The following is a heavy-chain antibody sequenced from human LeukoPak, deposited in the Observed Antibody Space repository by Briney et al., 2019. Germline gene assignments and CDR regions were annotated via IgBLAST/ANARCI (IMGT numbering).Heavy chain of an antibody. CDR1: GGTFSSYA. J-gene: IGHJ5*02. D-gene: IGHD3-16*01. V-gene: IGHV1-18*01. CDR3: ARGAVGGDFDP. Sequence: ASVKVSCKASGGTFSSYAISWVRQAPGQGLEWMGWISAYNGNTNYAQKFQGRVTMTTDTSTSTAYMEVRSLRSDDTAVYYCARGAVGGDFDPWGQGTLVTVSS. CDR2: ISAYNGNT.